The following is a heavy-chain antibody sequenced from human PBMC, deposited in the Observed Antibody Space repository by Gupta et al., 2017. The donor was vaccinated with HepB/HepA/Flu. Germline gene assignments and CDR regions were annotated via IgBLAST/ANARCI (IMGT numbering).Heavy chain of an antibody. V-gene: IGHV3-48*03. D-gene: IGHD5-18*01. Sequence: EVKLVESGGGLVQPGGSLRLSCVASGFTFSSYEMSWVRPAPGKGLEWVSYISSSGSPIYYADSVKGRFTISRDNAKNSVYLQVTSLRVEDTALYYCARDQGLGYSYGYSAFDMWGQGTMVTVSS. CDR2: ISSSGSPI. J-gene: IGHJ3*02. CDR3: ARDQGLGYSYGYSAFDM. CDR1: GFTFSSYE.